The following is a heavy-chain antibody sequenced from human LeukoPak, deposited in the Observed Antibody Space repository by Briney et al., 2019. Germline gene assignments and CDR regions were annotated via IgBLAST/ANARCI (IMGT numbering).Heavy chain of an antibody. J-gene: IGHJ4*02. D-gene: IGHD2/OR15-2a*01. Sequence: GASVKVSCKASGYTFTSYYMHWVRQAPGQGLEWMGIINPSGGSTSYAQEFQGRVTITRDTSASTAYMELSSLRSEDMAVYYCARDGSKSKNWYYFDYWGQGTLVTVSS. CDR2: INPSGGST. V-gene: IGHV1-46*01. CDR3: ARDGSKSKNWYYFDY. CDR1: GYTFTSYY.